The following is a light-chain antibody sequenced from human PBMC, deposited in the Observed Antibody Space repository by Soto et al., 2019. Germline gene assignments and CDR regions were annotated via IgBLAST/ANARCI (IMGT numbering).Light chain of an antibody. V-gene: IGLV2-14*01. CDR2: EVT. CDR1: SSDVGGYNY. J-gene: IGLJ3*02. Sequence: QSALTQPASVSGSPGQSIAISCTGTSSDVGGYNYVSWYQQHPDKAPRLMIYEVTNRPSGVSDRFSGSKSGNTASLTISGLQAEDEADYYCTSYTSSITRKVFGGGTKVTVL. CDR3: TSYTSSITRKV.